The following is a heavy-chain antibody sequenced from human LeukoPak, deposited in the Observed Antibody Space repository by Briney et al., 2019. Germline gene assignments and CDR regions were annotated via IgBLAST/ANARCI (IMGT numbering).Heavy chain of an antibody. Sequence: KPSETLSLTCAVYGGSFSGYYWSWIRQPPGKGLEWIGEINHSGSTNYNPSLKSRVTISVDTSKNQFSLKLSSVTAADTAVYYCARQRGGYNTYYFGYWGQGTLVTVSS. J-gene: IGHJ4*02. D-gene: IGHD5-24*01. CDR2: INHSGST. CDR3: ARQRGGYNTYYFGY. CDR1: GGSFSGYY. V-gene: IGHV4-34*01.